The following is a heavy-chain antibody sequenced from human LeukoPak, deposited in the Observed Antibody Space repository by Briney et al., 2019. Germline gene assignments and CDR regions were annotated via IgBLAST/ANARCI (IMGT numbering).Heavy chain of an antibody. CDR2: INPSGGST. D-gene: IGHD3-10*01. CDR1: GYTFTSYY. J-gene: IGHJ6*02. Sequence: ASVKVSCKASGYTFTSYYMHWVRQAPGQGLEWMGIINPSGGSTSYAQKFQGRVTMTRDTSTSTVYMELSSLRSEDAAVYYCARGPPFYGSGSYPPLLSYGMDVWGQGTTVTVSS. CDR3: ARGPPFYGSGSYPPLLSYGMDV. V-gene: IGHV1-46*01.